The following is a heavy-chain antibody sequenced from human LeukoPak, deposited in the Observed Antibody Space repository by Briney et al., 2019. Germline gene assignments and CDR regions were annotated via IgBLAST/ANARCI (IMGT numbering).Heavy chain of an antibody. D-gene: IGHD5-12*01. CDR2: INLGGSVK. V-gene: IGHV3-7*01. J-gene: IGHJ4*02. CDR3: ARVGYSGWNLEY. Sequence: GGSLRLSCAASGFTFRSYWMSWVRQAPGKGLAWVANINLGGSVKYYVDSVKGRFTISRDDAKNSLYVQMNSLRDEDTAVYYCARVGYSGWNLEYWGQGTLVTVSS. CDR1: GFTFRSYW.